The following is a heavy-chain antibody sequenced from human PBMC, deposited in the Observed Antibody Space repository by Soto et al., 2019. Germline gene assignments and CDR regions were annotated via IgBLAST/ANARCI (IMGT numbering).Heavy chain of an antibody. CDR2: ISGSGGST. V-gene: IGHV3-23*01. J-gene: IGHJ4*02. Sequence: PGVSLRLSFAASGFTFSNYAVTWFRQAPGKGLEWVSTISGSGGSTYYADSVKGRFTISRDNSKNTLYLQMNSLRAEDAAVYYCAKEQGSSWYEIDYWGQGTLVTVSS. D-gene: IGHD6-13*01. CDR1: GFTFSNYA. CDR3: AKEQGSSWYEIDY.